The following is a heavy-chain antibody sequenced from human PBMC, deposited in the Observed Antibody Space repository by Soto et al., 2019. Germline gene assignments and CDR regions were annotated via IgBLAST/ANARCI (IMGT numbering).Heavy chain of an antibody. CDR1: GYTFTSYG. J-gene: IGHJ1*01. Sequence: GASVKVSCKASGYTFTSYGISWVRQAPGQGLEWMGWISAYNGNTNYAQKLQGRVTTTTDTSTSTAYMELRSLRSDDTAVYYCARYYVGYGGNPVHFQLWGQGTLVPVSS. CDR3: ARYYVGYGGNPVHFQL. CDR2: ISAYNGNT. V-gene: IGHV1-18*01. D-gene: IGHD4-17*01.